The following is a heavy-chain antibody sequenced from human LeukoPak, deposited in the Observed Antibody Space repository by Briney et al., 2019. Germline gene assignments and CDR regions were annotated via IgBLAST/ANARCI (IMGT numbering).Heavy chain of an antibody. CDR3: AREFRTTTWSFDAFDL. CDR1: GYTFSDYY. V-gene: IGHV1-2*02. Sequence: ASVKVSCKASGYTFSDYYMYWVRQAPGQGLDWVGWINPTSGATNYAQKFQGRVTMTRDTSNNTSHMGLSRLRSDDTAVYYCAREFRTTTWSFDAFDLWGQGTMVTVSS. D-gene: IGHD1/OR15-1a*01. J-gene: IGHJ3*01. CDR2: INPTSGAT.